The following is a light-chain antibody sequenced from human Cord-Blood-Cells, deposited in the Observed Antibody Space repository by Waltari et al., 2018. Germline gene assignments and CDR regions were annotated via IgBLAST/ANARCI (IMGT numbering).Light chain of an antibody. CDR3: CSYAGSSYV. CDR2: EGS. Sequence: QSALTQPASVSGSPGQSITISCTGTRRAVGSYNLVSWYQQHPGKAPKLMIYEGSKRPSGVSNRFSGSKSGNTASLTISGLQAEDVADYYCCSYAGSSYVFGTGTKVTVL. J-gene: IGLJ1*01. V-gene: IGLV2-23*01. CDR1: RRAVGSYNL.